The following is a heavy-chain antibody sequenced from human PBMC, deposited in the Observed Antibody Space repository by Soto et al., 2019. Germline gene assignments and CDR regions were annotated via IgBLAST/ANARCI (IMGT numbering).Heavy chain of an antibody. CDR1: GESLSYFY. Sequence: PSETLSLTCGLLGESLSYFYWSWIRQPPGKGLEWIGEVNRRGSTNYNPSLKSRVSITVDTSKTQFSLKLNSVTAADTAVYYCARGGGNPASTNDYWGQGILVTVSS. V-gene: IGHV4-34*01. J-gene: IGHJ4*02. CDR3: ARGGGNPASTNDY. D-gene: IGHD3-16*01. CDR2: VNRRGST.